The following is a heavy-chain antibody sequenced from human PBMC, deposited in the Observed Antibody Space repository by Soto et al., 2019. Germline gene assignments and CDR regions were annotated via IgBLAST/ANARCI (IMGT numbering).Heavy chain of an antibody. Sequence: GGSLRLSCAASGFTFSSYGMHWVRQDPGKGLEWVAVISYDGSNKYYADSVKGRFTISRDNSKNTLYLQMNSLRAEDTAVYYCAKDSSGSYYTQFDYWGQGTLVTVSS. D-gene: IGHD1-26*01. CDR2: ISYDGSNK. V-gene: IGHV3-30*18. CDR1: GFTFSSYG. CDR3: AKDSSGSYYTQFDY. J-gene: IGHJ4*02.